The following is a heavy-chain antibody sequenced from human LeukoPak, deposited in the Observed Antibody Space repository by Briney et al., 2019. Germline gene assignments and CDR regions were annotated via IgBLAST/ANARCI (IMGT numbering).Heavy chain of an antibody. J-gene: IGHJ4*02. CDR2: ISSSSSYI. D-gene: IGHD3-10*01. V-gene: IGHV3-21*01. CDR1: GFTFSSYS. CDR3: ARDNKQLSGSYPPDFGY. Sequence: GGSLRLSCAASGFTFSSYSMNWVRQAPGKGLEWVSSISSSSSYIYYADSVKGRFTISRDNAKNSLYLQMNSLRAEDTAVYYCARDNKQLSGSYPPDFGYWGQGTLVTVSS.